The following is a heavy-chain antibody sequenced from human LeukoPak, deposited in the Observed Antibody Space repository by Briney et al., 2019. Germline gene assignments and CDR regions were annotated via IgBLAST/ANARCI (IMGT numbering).Heavy chain of an antibody. CDR1: GYTFTSYG. J-gene: IGHJ6*02. Sequence: ASVKVSCKASGYTFTSYGISWVRQAPGQGLEWMGWISAYNGNTNYAQKLQGRVTMTTDTSTSTAYMELRSLRSDDTAVYYCARVLERSGSGSYYGGGYYYYGMDVWGQGTTVTVSS. CDR3: ARVLERSGSGSYYGGGYYYYGMDV. V-gene: IGHV1-18*01. CDR2: ISAYNGNT. D-gene: IGHD3-10*01.